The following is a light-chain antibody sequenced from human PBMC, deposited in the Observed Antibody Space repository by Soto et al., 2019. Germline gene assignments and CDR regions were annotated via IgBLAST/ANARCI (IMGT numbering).Light chain of an antibody. Sequence: DIQMTQSPSSLSASVGDSVTITCRASQIINTFVNWYQQKPGKAPELLIYAASSLQGGAPSRFSGSGSGTEFTLTISSLRPEDFATYYCQQSSSTSWSFGQGTRVEFK. CDR2: AAS. J-gene: IGKJ1*01. CDR1: QIINTF. CDR3: QQSSSTSWS. V-gene: IGKV1-39*01.